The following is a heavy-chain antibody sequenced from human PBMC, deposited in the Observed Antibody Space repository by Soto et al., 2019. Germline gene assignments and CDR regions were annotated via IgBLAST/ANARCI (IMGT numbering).Heavy chain of an antibody. J-gene: IGHJ4*02. CDR1: GFTFRSYW. V-gene: IGHV3-74*01. CDR3: AREGVGYSYGNFDY. D-gene: IGHD5-18*01. Sequence: GGSLRLSCAVSGFTFRSYWMHWVRQAPGKGLVWVSRINSDGSSTNYADSVKGRFTVSRDNAKITLYLQMNSLRAEDTAVYYCAREGVGYSYGNFDYWGQGTLVTVSS. CDR2: INSDGSST.